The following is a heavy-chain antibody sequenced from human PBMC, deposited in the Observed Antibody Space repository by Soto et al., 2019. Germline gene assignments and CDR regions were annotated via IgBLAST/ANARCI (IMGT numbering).Heavy chain of an antibody. CDR3: ARDRTDSGYYTNWLDP. CDR1: GGAFGSDA. J-gene: IGHJ5*02. V-gene: IGHV1-69*06. Sequence: ASVKVSCKASGGAFGSDAITWVRQAPGQGLEWVGRIIPIFGTTNYAQNLQGRVTISADKSTLTSYMELHSLTSDDTALYYCARDRTDSGYYTNWLDPWGQGTQVTVSS. D-gene: IGHD3-22*01. CDR2: IIPIFGTT.